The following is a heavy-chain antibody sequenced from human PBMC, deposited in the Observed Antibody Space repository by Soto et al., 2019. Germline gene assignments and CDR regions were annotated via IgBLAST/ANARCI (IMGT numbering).Heavy chain of an antibody. CDR2: ISSSSSYI. V-gene: IGHV3-21*01. D-gene: IGHD3-10*01. CDR1: GFTFSSYS. CDR3: ARDLRYYYGSGVMDV. Sequence: GGSVRLSCAASGFTFSSYSMNWVRQAPGKGLEWVSSISSSSSYIYYADSVKGRFTISRDNAKNSLYLQMNSLRAEDTAVYYCARDLRYYYGSGVMDVWGQGTTVTVSS. J-gene: IGHJ6*02.